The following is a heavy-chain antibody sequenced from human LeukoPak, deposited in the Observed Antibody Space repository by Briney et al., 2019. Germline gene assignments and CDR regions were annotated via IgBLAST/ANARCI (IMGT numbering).Heavy chain of an antibody. CDR2: IKRNAEAT. CDR3: PRDHESDGYPTSAY. CDR1: GVIISSYA. V-gene: IGHV3-23*01. Sequence: GGSLRLSCAASGVIISSYAMSWVRQAAGKGLEWVSTIKRNAEATFYEDSVKDHFTISREDSKNTLYLQINSLRADDTALYFCPRDHESDGYPTSAYWGQGTLVTVSS. J-gene: IGHJ4*02. D-gene: IGHD3-22*01.